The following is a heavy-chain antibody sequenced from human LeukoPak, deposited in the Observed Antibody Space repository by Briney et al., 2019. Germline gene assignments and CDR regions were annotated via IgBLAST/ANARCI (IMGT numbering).Heavy chain of an antibody. J-gene: IGHJ6*03. CDR3: ARDWRPYCSSTSCYYYYYMDV. Sequence: PSETLSLTCTVSGGSISSYYWSWIRQPPGKGLEWIGRIYTSGSTNYNPSLKSRVTMSVDTSKNQFSLKLSSVIAAYTAVYYCARDWRPYCSSTSCYYYYYMDVWGKGTTVTVSS. CDR1: GGSISSYY. V-gene: IGHV4-4*07. D-gene: IGHD2-2*01. CDR2: IYTSGST.